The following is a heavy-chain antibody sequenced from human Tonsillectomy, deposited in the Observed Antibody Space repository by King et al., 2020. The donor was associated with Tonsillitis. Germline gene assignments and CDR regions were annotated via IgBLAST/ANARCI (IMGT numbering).Heavy chain of an antibody. CDR3: AHRHDRLYYYDSSGYYFGFFDY. D-gene: IGHD3-22*01. CDR2: IYWDDDK. V-gene: IGHV2-5*09. Sequence: VTLKESGPTLGKPTQTLTLTCTFSGFSLSTSGVGVGWIRQPPGKALEWLSLIYWDDDKRYRPSLKSMLTITNDTSKNQVGLTMTNMDPVETATYYCAHRHDRLYYYDSSGYYFGFFDYWGQGTLVTVSS. J-gene: IGHJ4*02. CDR1: GFSLSTSGVG.